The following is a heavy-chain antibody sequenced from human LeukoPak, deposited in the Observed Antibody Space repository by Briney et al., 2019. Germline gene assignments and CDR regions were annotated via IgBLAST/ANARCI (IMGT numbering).Heavy chain of an antibody. V-gene: IGHV3-30-3*01. Sequence: PGGSLRLSCAASGFTFSSYAMHWVRQAPGKGLEWVAVISYDGSNKYYADSVKGRFTISRDNSKNTLYLQMNSLRAEDTAVYYCARDGRIAAAGTLDYWGQGTLVTVSS. J-gene: IGHJ4*02. CDR1: GFTFSSYA. CDR3: ARDGRIAAAGTLDY. CDR2: ISYDGSNK. D-gene: IGHD6-13*01.